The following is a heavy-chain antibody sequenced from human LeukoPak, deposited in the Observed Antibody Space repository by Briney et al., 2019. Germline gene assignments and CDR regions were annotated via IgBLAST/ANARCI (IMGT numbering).Heavy chain of an antibody. CDR2: ISSSSSTI. J-gene: IGHJ6*03. CDR3: ASTDFGAAGGDYMDV. V-gene: IGHV3-48*04. CDR1: GFTFSSYS. Sequence: GGSLRLSCAASGFTFSSYSMNWVRQAPGKGLEWVSYISSSSSTIYYADSVKGRFTISRDNAKNSLYLQMSSLRAEDTAVYYCASTDFGAAGGDYMDVWGKGTTVTVSS. D-gene: IGHD3/OR15-3a*01.